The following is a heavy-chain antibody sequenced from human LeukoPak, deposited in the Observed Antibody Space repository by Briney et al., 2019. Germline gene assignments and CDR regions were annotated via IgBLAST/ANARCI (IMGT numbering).Heavy chain of an antibody. CDR1: GGSISSTDW. J-gene: IGHJ4*02. V-gene: IGHV4-4*02. CDR3: ARGGIAAAGLDY. Sequence: SETLSLTCAVSGGSISSTDWWSWVRPPPGKGLEWIGEIYHSGTTNYNPSLKSRVSISVDKSKNQFSLRLSSVTAADTAMYYCARGGIAAAGLDYWGQGTLVTVSS. D-gene: IGHD6-13*01. CDR2: IYHSGTT.